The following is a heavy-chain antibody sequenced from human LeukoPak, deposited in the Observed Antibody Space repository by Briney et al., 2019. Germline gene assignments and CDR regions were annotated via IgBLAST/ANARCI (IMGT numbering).Heavy chain of an antibody. Sequence: PGRSLRLPCAASGFTFSSNGMCWVRQAPGKGLEWVAVIWYDGSNKYYADSVKGRFTISRDNSKNTLYLEMNSLRGEDTAVYYCARGDGYNWEYYFDYWGQGTLVTVSS. J-gene: IGHJ4*02. CDR3: ARGDGYNWEYYFDY. CDR2: IWYDGSNK. CDR1: GFTFSSNG. V-gene: IGHV3-33*01. D-gene: IGHD5-24*01.